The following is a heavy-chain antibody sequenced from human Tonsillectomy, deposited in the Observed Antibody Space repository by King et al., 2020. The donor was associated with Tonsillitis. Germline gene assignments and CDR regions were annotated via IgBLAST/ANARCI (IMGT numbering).Heavy chain of an antibody. CDR2: ISGDGRDT. CDR1: GISFSNYY. Sequence: VQLVESGGALVQPGESLRLYCAASGISFSNYYMHWVRQAPGEGPEWVSRISGDGRDTTNEDSVRGRLTISRDNTKNTMYLQMNSLREEDTAVYYCMRDQGFGWGQGTLVTVSS. V-gene: IGHV3-74*01. J-gene: IGHJ4*02. D-gene: IGHD3-16*01. CDR3: MRDQGFG.